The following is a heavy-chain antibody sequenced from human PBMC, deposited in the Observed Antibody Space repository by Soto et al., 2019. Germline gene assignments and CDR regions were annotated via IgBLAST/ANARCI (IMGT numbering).Heavy chain of an antibody. CDR1: GITFSNFH. D-gene: IGHD1-1*01. CDR2: ISSNSSFI. V-gene: IGHV3-21*01. CDR3: AGTYDLFDY. J-gene: IGHJ4*02. Sequence: GGSLRLSCAASGITFSNFHMNWVRQAPGKGLEWVSAISSNSSFIYYADSVKGRFTISRDNAKNSLFLQMNSLSAEDTAIYYCAGTYDLFDYCGPGTLVTVSS.